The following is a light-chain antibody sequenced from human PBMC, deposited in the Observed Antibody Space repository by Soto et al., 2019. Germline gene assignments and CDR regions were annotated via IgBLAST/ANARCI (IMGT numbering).Light chain of an antibody. V-gene: IGLV2-14*01. CDR3: SSYTGSSTSNYV. Sequence: QSALTQPASVSGSPGQSITISCTGTSSDVGDYSYVSWYQQHPGKAPKLMIYEVSNRPSGVSNRFSGSKSGNTASLTISGLQAEDEADYYCSSYTGSSTSNYVFGTGTKLTVL. J-gene: IGLJ1*01. CDR2: EVS. CDR1: SSDVGDYSY.